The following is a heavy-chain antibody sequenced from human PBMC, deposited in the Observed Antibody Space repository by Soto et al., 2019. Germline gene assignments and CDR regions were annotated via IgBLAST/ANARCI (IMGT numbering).Heavy chain of an antibody. CDR1: GYTFTDFA. V-gene: IGHV1-3*01. CDR3: ASEGAQYAPFDQ. J-gene: IGHJ4*02. CDR2: INVGNGNT. D-gene: IGHD4-4*01. Sequence: QVQLVQSGAEAKQPGASVRVSCTASGYTFTDFALHWVRQAPGQGLEWMGWINVGNGNTKYSRKFQGRVTNDRDMSATTAYLEVTSLTSEETASYYCASEGAQYAPFDQWGQGPLVTVSS.